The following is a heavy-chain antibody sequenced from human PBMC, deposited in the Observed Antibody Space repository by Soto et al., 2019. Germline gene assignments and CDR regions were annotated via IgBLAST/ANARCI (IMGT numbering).Heavy chain of an antibody. CDR2: IIPIFGTA. CDR1: GGTFSSYA. J-gene: IGHJ4*02. Sequence: SVKVSCKASGGTFSSYAISWVRQAPGQGLEWMGGIIPIFGTANYAQKFQGRVTITADASTSTAYMELRSLRSDDTAVYYCARTITPRISALGYWGQGTLVTSPQ. D-gene: IGHD1-20*01. CDR3: ARTITPRISALGY. V-gene: IGHV1-69*13.